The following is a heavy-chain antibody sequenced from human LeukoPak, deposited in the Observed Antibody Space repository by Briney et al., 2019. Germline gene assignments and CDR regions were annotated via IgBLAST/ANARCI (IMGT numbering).Heavy chain of an antibody. V-gene: IGHV1-18*01. J-gene: IGHJ4*02. CDR3: ARGGRGYCTNGVCSYFDY. CDR2: ISAYNGNT. Sequence: ASVTVSFKASGYTFTSYGISWVRQAPGQGLEWMGWISAYNGNTNYAQKLQGRVTMTTDTSTSTAYMELRSLRSDDTAVYYCARGGRGYCTNGVCSYFDYWGQGTLVTVSS. CDR1: GYTFTSYG. D-gene: IGHD2-8*01.